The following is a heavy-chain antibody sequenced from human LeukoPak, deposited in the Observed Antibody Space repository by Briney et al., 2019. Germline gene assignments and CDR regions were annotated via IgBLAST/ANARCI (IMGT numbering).Heavy chain of an antibody. CDR3: AKQYCSGGSCYNLGRGYYFDY. J-gene: IGHJ4*02. CDR2: ISGSGGST. Sequence: GGSLRLSCAASGFTFSSYAMSWVRQAPGKGLEWVSAISGSGGSTYYADSVKGRFTISRDNSKNTLYLQMNSLRAEDTAVYYCAKQYCSGGSCYNLGRGYYFDYWGQGTLVTVSS. V-gene: IGHV3-23*01. D-gene: IGHD2-15*01. CDR1: GFTFSSYA.